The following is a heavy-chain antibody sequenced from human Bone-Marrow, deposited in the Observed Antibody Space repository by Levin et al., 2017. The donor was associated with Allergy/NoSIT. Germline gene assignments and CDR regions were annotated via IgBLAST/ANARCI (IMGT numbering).Heavy chain of an antibody. J-gene: IGHJ4*02. V-gene: IGHV3-7*01. CDR1: GFTFTSYW. D-gene: IGHD2-8*02. CDR2: MKQDGTEK. CDR3: ARDGPVGYFYGSTGYFDN. Sequence: SCAASGFTFTSYWINWLRQAPGKGLEWVANMKQDGTEKYYADSVKGRFTISRDNAKNSLYLQMNSLRAEDTAVYYCARDGPVGYFYGSTGYFDNWGPGTLVTVSS.